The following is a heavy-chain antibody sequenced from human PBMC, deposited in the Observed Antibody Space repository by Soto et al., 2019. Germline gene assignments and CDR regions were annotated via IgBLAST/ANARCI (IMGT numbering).Heavy chain of an antibody. D-gene: IGHD5-18*01. CDR1: RFTFSSYR. CDR3: ATPTGLWDTTRLTDLGD. J-gene: IGHJ4*02. Sequence: PGVTLRLSCAASRFTFSSYRMNSDRQAPGKAVEWGSYIRISSSAIYYADSVKGRFSISRDNPKSTLYLQMNSLRAEDTAVYYCATPTGLWDTTRLTDLGDWGPGTLVTASS. CDR2: IRISSSAI. V-gene: IGHV3-48*01.